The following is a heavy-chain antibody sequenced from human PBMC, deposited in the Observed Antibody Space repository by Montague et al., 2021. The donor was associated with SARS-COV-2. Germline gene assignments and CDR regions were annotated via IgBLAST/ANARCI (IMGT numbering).Heavy chain of an antibody. V-gene: IGHV3-21*01. D-gene: IGHD3-10*01. J-gene: IGHJ4*02. CDR1: GFTFSSFS. Sequence: SLRLSCAASGFTFSSFSINWVRQAPGKGLEWVPSISSSSIYMYYADSVKGRFTISRDNAKNSLYPQMDSLRVEDTAVYYCARGGARGVIYLELDYWGQGTVVTVSS. CDR3: ARGGARGVIYLELDY. CDR2: ISSSSIYM.